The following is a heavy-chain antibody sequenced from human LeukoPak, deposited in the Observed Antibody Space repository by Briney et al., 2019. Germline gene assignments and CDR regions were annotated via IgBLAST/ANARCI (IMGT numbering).Heavy chain of an antibody. J-gene: IGHJ4*02. CDR3: AGYYYDSSGYYPLA. D-gene: IGHD3-22*01. CDR1: GYTFTSYV. Sequence: GASVKVSCKASGYTFTSYVINWVRQATGQGLEWMGWMNPNTGNTVYAQKFQGRVTMTRNTSISTAYMELSRLRSDDTAVYYCAGYYYDSSGYYPLAWGQGTLVTVSS. V-gene: IGHV1-8*01. CDR2: MNPNTGNT.